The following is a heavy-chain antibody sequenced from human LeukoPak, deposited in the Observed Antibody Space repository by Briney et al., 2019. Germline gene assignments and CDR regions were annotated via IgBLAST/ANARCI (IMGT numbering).Heavy chain of an antibody. CDR3: XXXXXXYDSSGSYFDY. CDR1: GFTFDDYA. CDR2: ISWNSGSI. J-gene: IGHJ4*02. D-gene: IGHD3-22*01. V-gene: IGHV3-9*01. Sequence: GGSLRLSCAASGFTFDDYAMHWVRQAPGKGLEWVSGISWNSGSIGYADSVKGRFTISRDNAKNSLYLQMNSLRAEDTALYYXXXXXXXYDSSGSYFDYWGQGTLVTVSS.